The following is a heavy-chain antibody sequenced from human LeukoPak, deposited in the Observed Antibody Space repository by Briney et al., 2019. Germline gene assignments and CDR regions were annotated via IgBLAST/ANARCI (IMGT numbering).Heavy chain of an antibody. CDR1: GFTFSSYA. Sequence: GGSLRLSCTASGFTFSSYAMSWVRQAPGKGLEWVSAISGSGGSTYYAGSVKGRFTISRDNSKNTLYLQMNGLRAEDTAAYYCATNYSYGTGFDNWGQGTLVTVSS. D-gene: IGHD5-18*01. CDR3: ATNYSYGTGFDN. J-gene: IGHJ4*02. V-gene: IGHV3-23*01. CDR2: ISGSGGST.